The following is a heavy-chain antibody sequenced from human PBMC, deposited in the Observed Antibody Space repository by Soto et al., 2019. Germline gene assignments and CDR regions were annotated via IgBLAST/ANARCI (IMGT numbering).Heavy chain of an antibody. CDR2: IIPILGIA. CDR1: GGTFSSYT. V-gene: IGHV1-69*02. CDR3: ARSFGVVPHAFDI. J-gene: IGHJ3*02. Sequence: QVQLVQSGAEVQKPGSSVKVSCKASGGTFSSYTISWVRQAPGQGLEWMGRIIPILGIANYAQKFQGRVTITADKSTSTAYMELSSLRSEDTAVYYCARSFGVVPHAFDIWGQGTMVTVSS. D-gene: IGHD3-3*01.